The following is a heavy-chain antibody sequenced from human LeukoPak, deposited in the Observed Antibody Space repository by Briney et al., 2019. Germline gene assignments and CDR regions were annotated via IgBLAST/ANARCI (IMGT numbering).Heavy chain of an antibody. CDR2: ISGSGGST. CDR3: AKDLLHSSSWYGLGD. J-gene: IGHJ4*02. CDR1: GFTFSSYA. V-gene: IGHV3-23*01. D-gene: IGHD6-13*01. Sequence: GGSLRLSCAASGFTFSSYAMSWVRQAPGKGLEWVSAISGSGGSTYYADSVKGRFTISRDNSKNTLYLQMNSLRAEDTAVYYCAKDLLHSSSWYGLGDWGQGTLVTVSS.